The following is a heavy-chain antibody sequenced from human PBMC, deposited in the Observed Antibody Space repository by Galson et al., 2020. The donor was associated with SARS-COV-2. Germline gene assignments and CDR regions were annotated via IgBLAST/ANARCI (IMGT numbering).Heavy chain of an antibody. CDR2: IYHSGST. D-gene: IGHD6-19*01. CDR3: ARDRTRDSSGHNRPEYYFDY. V-gene: IGHV4-4*02. CDR1: GGSISSSNW. Sequence: SETLSLTCAVSGGSISSSNWWSWVRQPPGKGLEWIGEIYHSGSTNYNPSLKSRVTISVDKSKNQFSLKLSSVTAADTAVYYCARDRTRDSSGHNRPEYYFDYWGQGTLVTVSS. J-gene: IGHJ4*02.